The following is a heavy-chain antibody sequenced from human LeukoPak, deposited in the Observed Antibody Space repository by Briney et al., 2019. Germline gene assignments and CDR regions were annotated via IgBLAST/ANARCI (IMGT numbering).Heavy chain of an antibody. D-gene: IGHD1-1*01. CDR2: INPSGGST. CDR1: GYTFTSYY. V-gene: IGHV1-46*01. Sequence: ASVKVSCKASGYTFTSYYMHWVRQAPGQGLEWMGIINPSGGSTSYAQKFRGRVAMTTDTSTSTVYMDLRSLRSDDTAVYYCARDIATVQHQDWGQGTLVTVSS. J-gene: IGHJ4*02. CDR3: ARDIATVQHQD.